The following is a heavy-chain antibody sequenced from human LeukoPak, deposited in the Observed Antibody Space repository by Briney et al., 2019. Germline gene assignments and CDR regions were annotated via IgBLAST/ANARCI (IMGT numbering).Heavy chain of an antibody. V-gene: IGHV3-7*01. CDR1: GFTFSSYW. Sequence: GGSLRLSCAASGFTFSSYWMSWVRQAPGKGLEWVANIKQDGSEKYYVDSVKGRFTISRDNAKNSLYLQMNSLRAEDTAVYYCARDPVYSSGWDYFDYWGREPWSPSPQ. D-gene: IGHD6-19*01. CDR2: IKQDGSEK. J-gene: IGHJ4*02. CDR3: ARDPVYSSGWDYFDY.